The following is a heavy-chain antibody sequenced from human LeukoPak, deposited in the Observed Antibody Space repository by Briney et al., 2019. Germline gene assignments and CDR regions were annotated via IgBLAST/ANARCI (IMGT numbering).Heavy chain of an antibody. CDR1: GFTFSSYA. Sequence: GGSLRLSCAASGFTFSSYAMSWVRQAPGKGLEWVSAISGSGGSTYYADSVKGRFTISRDNSKNTLYLQMNSLRVEDTALYYCARLLDFFDYWGQGTLVTVSS. V-gene: IGHV3-23*01. CDR2: ISGSGGST. J-gene: IGHJ4*02. CDR3: ARLLDFFDY.